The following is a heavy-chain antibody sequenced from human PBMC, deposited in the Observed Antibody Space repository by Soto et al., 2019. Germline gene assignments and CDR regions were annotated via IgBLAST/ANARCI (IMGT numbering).Heavy chain of an antibody. J-gene: IGHJ4*02. D-gene: IGHD3-10*01. Sequence: QVQLQQWGAGLLKPSETLSLTCAVYGGSFSGYYWSWIRQPPGKGLEWIGEINHSGSTNYNPSLKSRVTISVDTSKNQFSLKLISVTAADTAVYYCARGLIGSGSYYIVGWGQGTLVTVSS. CDR2: INHSGST. V-gene: IGHV4-34*01. CDR3: ARGLIGSGSYYIVG. CDR1: GGSFSGYY.